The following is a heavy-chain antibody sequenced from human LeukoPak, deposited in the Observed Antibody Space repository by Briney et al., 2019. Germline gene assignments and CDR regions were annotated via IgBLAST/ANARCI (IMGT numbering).Heavy chain of an antibody. CDR3: ARGGRTTTGTSGFDP. D-gene: IGHD1-1*01. CDR1: GFTFSNAW. J-gene: IGHJ5*02. V-gene: IGHV3-15*07. Sequence: PGGSLRLSCAASGFTFSNAWMNWVRQAPGKGLEWVGRIKSKTDGGTTDYAAPVKGRFTISRDDSKNTLYLQMNSLKTEDTAVYYCARGGRTTTGTSGFDPWGQETLVTVSS. CDR2: IKSKTDGGTT.